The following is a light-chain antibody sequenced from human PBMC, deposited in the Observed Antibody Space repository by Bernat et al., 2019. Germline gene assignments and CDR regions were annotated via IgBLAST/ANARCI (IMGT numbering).Light chain of an antibody. CDR2: AAS. J-gene: IGKJ2*01. CDR1: QGISKF. CDR3: QKYNSAAYT. Sequence: DIQLTQSPSSLSASVGDRVTITCRASQGISKFLAWYQQKPGEVPNVLIYAASTLQSGVPSRFSGSGAGTDFTLTISSLQPEDVATYYCQKYNSAAYTFGQGTKLEIK. V-gene: IGKV1-27*01.